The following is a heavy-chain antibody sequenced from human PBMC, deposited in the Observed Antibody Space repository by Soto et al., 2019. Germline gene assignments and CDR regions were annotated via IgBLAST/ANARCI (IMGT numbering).Heavy chain of an antibody. V-gene: IGHV4-39*01. CDR1: GASISGSYYY. CDR2: VFYTGFT. Sequence: SETLSLTCAVSGASISGSYYYWAWLRQSPGKGPEWVGSVFYTGFTSYNPSLESRVSVSVDTSKSQFSLKLSAVTAADTAVYYCATSQKGYNWNYFDHWGQGALVTVSS. J-gene: IGHJ4*02. D-gene: IGHD1-20*01. CDR3: ATSQKGYNWNYFDH.